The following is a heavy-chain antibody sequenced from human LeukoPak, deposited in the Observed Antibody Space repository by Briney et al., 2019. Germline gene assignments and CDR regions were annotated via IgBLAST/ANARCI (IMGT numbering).Heavy chain of an antibody. J-gene: IGHJ3*02. CDR3: AKDLAQPSFYCSSTSCYNDAFDI. CDR2: IRYDGGNK. D-gene: IGHD2-2*01. V-gene: IGHV3-30*02. Sequence: PGGSLRLSCAASGFTFSSYGMHWVRQAPGKGLEWVAFIRYDGGNKYYADSVKGRFTISRDNSKNTLYLQMNSLRAEDTAVYYCAKDLAQPSFYCSSTSCYNDAFDIWGQGTMVTVSS. CDR1: GFTFSSYG.